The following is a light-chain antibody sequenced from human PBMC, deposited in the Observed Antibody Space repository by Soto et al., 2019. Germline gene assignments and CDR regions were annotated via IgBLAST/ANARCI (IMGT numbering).Light chain of an antibody. J-gene: IGKJ1*01. CDR2: KAS. Sequence: DIQMTQSPSTLSASVGDRVTITCRASQSISSWLAWYQQKPGKAPKLLIYKASSLESGVPSRFSGSGSGTEFTPTISSLQPDDFAPYYCQQYNSYPWTFGQGTKVEIK. V-gene: IGKV1-5*03. CDR1: QSISSW. CDR3: QQYNSYPWT.